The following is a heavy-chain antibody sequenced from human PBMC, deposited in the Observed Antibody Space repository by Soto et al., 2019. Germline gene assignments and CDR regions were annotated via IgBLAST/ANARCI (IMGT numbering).Heavy chain of an antibody. CDR2: IYSGGST. V-gene: IGHV3-53*04. CDR3: ARDAIFSNWNDYYYYGMDV. CDR1: GFTVSSNY. D-gene: IGHD1-1*01. J-gene: IGHJ6*02. Sequence: GGSLRLSCAASGFTVSSNYMSWVRQAPGKGLEWVSVIYSGGSTYYADSVKGRFTISRHNSKTTLYLQMNSLRAEDTAVYYCARDAIFSNWNDYYYYGMDVWGQGTTVTVSS.